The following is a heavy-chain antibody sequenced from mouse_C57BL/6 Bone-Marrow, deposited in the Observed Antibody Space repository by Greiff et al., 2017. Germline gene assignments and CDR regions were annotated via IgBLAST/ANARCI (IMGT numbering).Heavy chain of an antibody. CDR2: IRSKSSNYAT. V-gene: IGHV10-3*01. J-gene: IGHJ4*01. D-gene: IGHD4-1*01. CDR1: GFTFNTYA. Sequence: EVQLVESGGGLVQPKGSLKLSCAASGFTFNTYAMHWVRQAPGTGLEWVARIRSKSSNYATYYADSVKDRFTISREDSQSMLYLQINNLKTEDTAMYYCVRDNWENAMDYWGQGTSVTVSS. CDR3: VRDNWENAMDY.